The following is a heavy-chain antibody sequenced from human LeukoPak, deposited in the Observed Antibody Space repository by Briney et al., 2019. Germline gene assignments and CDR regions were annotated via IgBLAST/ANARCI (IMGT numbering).Heavy chain of an antibody. V-gene: IGHV3-33*06. CDR1: GFTFSGYA. CDR3: AKDHCSGGSCYFDY. J-gene: IGHJ4*02. D-gene: IGHD2-15*01. CDR2: IWYDGSTK. Sequence: GGSLRLSCAASGFTFSGYAMHWVRQAPGKGLEWVAVIWYDGSTKYYGYSVKGRFTISRDNSQNTLFLQMNSLRAEDTAVYYCAKDHCSGGSCYFDYWGQGTLVTVSS.